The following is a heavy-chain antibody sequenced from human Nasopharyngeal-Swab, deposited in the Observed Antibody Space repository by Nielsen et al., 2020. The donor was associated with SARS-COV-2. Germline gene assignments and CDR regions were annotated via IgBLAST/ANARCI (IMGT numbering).Heavy chain of an antibody. CDR3: AKDLGGLLWFGETLYGMDV. J-gene: IGHJ6*02. Sequence: GGSLRLSCAASGFTFSSYAMHWVRQAPGKGLEWVAVISYDGSNKYYADSVKGRFTISRDNSKNTLYLQMNSLRAEDTAVYYCAKDLGGLLWFGETLYGMDVWGQGTTVTVSS. CDR1: GFTFSSYA. V-gene: IGHV3-30-3*01. D-gene: IGHD3-10*01. CDR2: ISYDGSNK.